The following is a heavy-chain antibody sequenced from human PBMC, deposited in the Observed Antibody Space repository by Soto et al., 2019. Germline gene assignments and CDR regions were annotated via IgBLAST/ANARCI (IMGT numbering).Heavy chain of an antibody. D-gene: IGHD2-2*01. Sequence: ESGGGLVQPGGSLSLSCAASGFSFSYYGMNWVRQAPGKGLEWVSSISTSSSNIDYADSVKGRFTISRDNAKNSLSLQMTSLRAAYTAVYYCARETSTGNYYMDVWGKGTTVTVSS. CDR1: GFSFSYYG. CDR2: ISTSSSNI. J-gene: IGHJ6*03. V-gene: IGHV3-48*01. CDR3: ARETSTGNYYMDV.